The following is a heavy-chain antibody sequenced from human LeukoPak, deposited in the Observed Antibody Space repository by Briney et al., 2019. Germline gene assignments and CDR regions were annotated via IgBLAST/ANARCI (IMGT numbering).Heavy chain of an antibody. V-gene: IGHV5-51*01. CDR2: IYPGDSDT. J-gene: IGHJ6*03. D-gene: IGHD5-18*01. CDR3: ARHNVNEGDTAMVPTYYYYYMDV. CDR1: GYSFTSYW. Sequence: GESLKISCKGSGYSFTSYWIGWVRQMPGKGLEWMGIIYPGDSDTRYSPSFQGRVTISADKSISTAYLQWSSLKASDTAMYYCARHNVNEGDTAMVPTYYYYYMDVWGKGTTVTVSS.